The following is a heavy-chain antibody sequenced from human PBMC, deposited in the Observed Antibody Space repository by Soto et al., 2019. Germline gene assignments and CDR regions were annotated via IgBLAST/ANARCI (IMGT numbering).Heavy chain of an antibody. D-gene: IGHD6-19*01. V-gene: IGHV4-4*02. CDR2: IHHSGRT. Sequence: QMQLQESGPGLVKPSETLSLTCAVSSASIITEQRWTWVRQPPGKGLEWIGEIHHSGRTNNNPARRSRVTMSVDKSKSQFSMNLNSVTAADTALYYCARSFGWYALVHWGQGTLVFVSS. CDR1: SASIITEQR. CDR3: ARSFGWYALVH. J-gene: IGHJ1*01.